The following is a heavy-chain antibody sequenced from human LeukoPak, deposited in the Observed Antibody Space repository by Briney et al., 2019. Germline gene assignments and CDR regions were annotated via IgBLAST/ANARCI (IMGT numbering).Heavy chain of an antibody. Sequence: SVKVSCKASGGTFSSYAISWVRQAPGQGLEWMGRIIPIFGTANYAQKFQGRVTITTDESTSTAYMELSSLRSEDTAVYYCATSVVAGTAYDAFDIWGQRTMVTVSS. CDR2: IIPIFGTA. V-gene: IGHV1-69*05. D-gene: IGHD6-19*01. CDR1: GGTFSSYA. J-gene: IGHJ3*02. CDR3: ATSVVAGTAYDAFDI.